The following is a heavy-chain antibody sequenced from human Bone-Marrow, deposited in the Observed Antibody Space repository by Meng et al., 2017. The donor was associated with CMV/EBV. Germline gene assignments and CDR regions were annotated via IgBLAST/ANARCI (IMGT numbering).Heavy chain of an antibody. D-gene: IGHD6-6*01. J-gene: IGHJ6*02. V-gene: IGHV3-7*01. CDR1: GFTFSSYW. CDR2: IKQDGSEK. CDR3: ARDSIDSTSYDYSYGMDV. Sequence: GGSLRLSCAASGFTFSSYWMSWVRQAPGKGLEWVANIKQDGSEKYYVDSVKGRFTISRDNAKNSLYLQMNSLRAEDTAVYYCARDSIDSTSYDYSYGMDVWGQGTTVTVSS.